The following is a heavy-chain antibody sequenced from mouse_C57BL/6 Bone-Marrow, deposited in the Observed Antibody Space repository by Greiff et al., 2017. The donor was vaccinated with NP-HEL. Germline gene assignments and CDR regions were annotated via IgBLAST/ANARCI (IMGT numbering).Heavy chain of an antibody. CDR3: AAGDYYGSFDY. D-gene: IGHD1-1*01. Sequence: VQLQQSGAELVRPGTSVKMSCKASGYTFTNYWIGWAKQRPGHGLEWIGDIYTGGGYTNYHEKFKGKATLTADKSSSTAYMQFSSLTSEDSAIYYCAAGDYYGSFDYWGQGTTLTVSS. CDR2: IYTGGGYT. V-gene: IGHV1-63*01. J-gene: IGHJ2*01. CDR1: GYTFTNYW.